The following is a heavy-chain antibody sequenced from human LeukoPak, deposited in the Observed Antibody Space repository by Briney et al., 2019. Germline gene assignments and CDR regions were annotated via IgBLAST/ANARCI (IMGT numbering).Heavy chain of an antibody. V-gene: IGHV3-23*01. CDR3: AKASYTFAPYYFDY. D-gene: IGHD1-26*01. Sequence: PGGSLRLSCAASGFAFNDHVMNWVRQAPGKGLEWVSTISGSGGSKFFADSVKGRFTISRDNSRNRLFLHMDSLRADDTAVYYCAKASYTFAPYYFDYWGQGTLVTVSS. CDR2: ISGSGGSK. CDR1: GFAFNDHV. J-gene: IGHJ4*02.